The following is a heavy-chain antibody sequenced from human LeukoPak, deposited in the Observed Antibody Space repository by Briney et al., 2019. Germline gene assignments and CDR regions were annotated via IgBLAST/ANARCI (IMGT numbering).Heavy chain of an antibody. J-gene: IGHJ4*02. Sequence: SQTLSLTCTVSGGSISSSSYYWGWIRQPPGKGLEWIGSIYYSGSTYYNPSLKSRVTISVDMSKNQFSLKLSSVTAADTAVYYCARNYDGSGSLDYWGQGTLVTVSS. CDR1: GGSISSSSYY. V-gene: IGHV4-39*07. CDR3: ARNYDGSGSLDY. CDR2: IYYSGST. D-gene: IGHD3-10*01.